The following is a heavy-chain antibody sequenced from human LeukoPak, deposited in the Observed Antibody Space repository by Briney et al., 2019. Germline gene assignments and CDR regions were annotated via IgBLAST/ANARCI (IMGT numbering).Heavy chain of an antibody. CDR3: ARDRHSSVDY. V-gene: IGHV3-48*01. D-gene: IGHD3-22*01. J-gene: IGHJ4*02. CDR2: ISGDSKTI. CDR1: GFTFSTYS. Sequence: GGSLRLSCAASGFTFSTYSMIWVRQAPGKGLEWLSYISGDSKTIYYADSVKGRFTISRDNAKNSLYLQLISLRAEDTAVYYCARDRHSSVDYWGQGTLVTVSS.